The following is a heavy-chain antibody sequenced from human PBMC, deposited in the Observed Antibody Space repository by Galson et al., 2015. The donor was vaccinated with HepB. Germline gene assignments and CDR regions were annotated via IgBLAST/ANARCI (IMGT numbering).Heavy chain of an antibody. V-gene: IGHV3-11*06. CDR1: GFTFSDYY. Sequence: SLRLSCAASGFTFSDYYMSWIRQAPGKGLEWVSYISSNNNYTNYADSVKGRFTISRDNAKNSLYLQMNSLRAEDTAVYYCAGFPGLLGGWFDPWGQGSLVTVSS. D-gene: IGHD2-15*01. CDR3: AGFPGLLGGWFDP. CDR2: ISSNNNYT. J-gene: IGHJ5*02.